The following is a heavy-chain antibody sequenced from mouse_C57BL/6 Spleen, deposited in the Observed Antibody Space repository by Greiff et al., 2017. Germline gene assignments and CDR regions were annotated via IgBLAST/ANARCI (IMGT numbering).Heavy chain of an antibody. D-gene: IGHD2-5*01. J-gene: IGHJ3*01. CDR2: ISDGGRYT. CDR3: ARGDYSNYFAY. CDR1: GFTFSSYA. V-gene: IGHV5-4*03. Sequence: EVKLMESGGGLVKPGGSLKLSCAASGFTFSSYAMSWVRQTPEKRLEWVATISDGGRYTYYPDNVQGRFTISRDNAKNNLYLQMSHLKSEDTAMYYCARGDYSNYFAYWGQGTLVTVSA.